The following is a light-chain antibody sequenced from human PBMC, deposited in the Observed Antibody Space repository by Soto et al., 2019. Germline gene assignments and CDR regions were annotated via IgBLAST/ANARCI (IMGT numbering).Light chain of an antibody. CDR2: DTS. CDR1: QSVDGY. J-gene: IGKJ4*01. V-gene: IGKV3-11*01. CDR3: QQRSHWPLT. Sequence: EIVLTHYPATLSLSPGERASLSCRASQSVDGYLAWYQQRPGQPPRLLFYDTSNRATGIPARFSAFGSGTDFTHTISALEPEDFAVYYCQQRSHWPLTFGGGTKVEMK.